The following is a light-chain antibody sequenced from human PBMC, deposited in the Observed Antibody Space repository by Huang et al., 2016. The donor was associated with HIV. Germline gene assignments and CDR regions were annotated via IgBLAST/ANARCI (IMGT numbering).Light chain of an antibody. CDR1: QNIGRY. J-gene: IGKJ1*01. CDR2: FAS. CDR3: QQSYNTPT. Sequence: IQMTQSPSSLSASVGDRVTITCREGQNIGRYLNLYQQKPGEAPKPRIYFASNLQSGVPSRFSGSGSGTDFTLTISSLQPEDFATYYCQQSYNTPTFGQGTRVETK. V-gene: IGKV1-39*01.